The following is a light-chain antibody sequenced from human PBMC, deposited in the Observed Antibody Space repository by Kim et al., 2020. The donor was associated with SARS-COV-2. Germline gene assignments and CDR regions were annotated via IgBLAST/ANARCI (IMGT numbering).Light chain of an antibody. V-gene: IGKV1-5*01. CDR2: DAS. J-gene: IGKJ1*01. CDR3: QQYDSYPRT. Sequence: DIQMTQSPSTLSAFVGDRVTITCRASQSISSWLAWYQQKPGKAPKLLIYDASTFENGVPSRFSGSGSGTEFTLTISSLQPDDFATYYFQQYDSYPRTFGQGTKVDIK. CDR1: QSISSW.